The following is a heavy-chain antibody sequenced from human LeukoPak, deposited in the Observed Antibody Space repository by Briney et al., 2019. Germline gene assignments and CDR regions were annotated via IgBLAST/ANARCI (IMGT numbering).Heavy chain of an antibody. Sequence: ASVKVSCKVSGYTFTSYYMHWVRQAPGQGLEWMGIINPSGGSTSYAQKFQGRVSMTRDTSTSTVYMDLSSLRSEDTAVYYCARALYYFGSGSYSGYYGMVVWGQGTTVTVSS. CDR2: INPSGGST. CDR3: ARALYYFGSGSYSGYYGMVV. D-gene: IGHD3-10*01. CDR1: GYTFTSYY. J-gene: IGHJ6*02. V-gene: IGHV1-46*01.